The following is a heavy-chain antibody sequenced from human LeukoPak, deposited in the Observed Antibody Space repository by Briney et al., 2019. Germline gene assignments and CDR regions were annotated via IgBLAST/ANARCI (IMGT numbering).Heavy chain of an antibody. J-gene: IGHJ4*02. CDR3: ARDRGSSGWYFDY. Sequence: GGSLRLSCAASGFTFSSYAMSWVRQAPGKGLEWVSAISGGGGSTYYADSVKGRFTISRDNSKNTLYLQMNSLRAEDTAVYYCARDRGSSGWYFDYWGQGTLVTVSS. CDR2: ISGGGGST. V-gene: IGHV3-23*01. CDR1: GFTFSSYA. D-gene: IGHD6-19*01.